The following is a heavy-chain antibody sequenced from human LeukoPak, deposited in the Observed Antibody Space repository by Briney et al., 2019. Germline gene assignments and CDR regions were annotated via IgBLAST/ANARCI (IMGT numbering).Heavy chain of an antibody. CDR3: AIMVRGVTIFDY. J-gene: IGHJ4*02. D-gene: IGHD3-10*01. V-gene: IGHV1-2*02. Sequence: ASVKVPCKASGYTFTGYYMHWVRQAPGQGLEWMGWINPNSGGTNYAQKFQGRVTMTRDTSISTAYMELSRLRSDDTAVYYCAIMVRGVTIFDYWGQGTLVTVSS. CDR2: INPNSGGT. CDR1: GYTFTGYY.